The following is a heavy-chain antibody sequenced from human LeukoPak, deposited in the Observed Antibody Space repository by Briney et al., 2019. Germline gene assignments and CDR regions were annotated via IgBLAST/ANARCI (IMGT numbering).Heavy chain of an antibody. J-gene: IGHJ4*02. CDR2: IYYSGST. D-gene: IGHD3-3*01. CDR1: GGSISSGGYY. Sequence: SETLSLTCTVSGGSISSGGYYWSWIRQHPGKGLEWIGYIYYSGSTYYNPSLKSRVTISVDTSKNQFSLKLSSVTAADTAVYYCARDRRSGYYPPSILFDYWGQGTLVTVSS. V-gene: IGHV4-31*03. CDR3: ARDRRSGYYPPSILFDY.